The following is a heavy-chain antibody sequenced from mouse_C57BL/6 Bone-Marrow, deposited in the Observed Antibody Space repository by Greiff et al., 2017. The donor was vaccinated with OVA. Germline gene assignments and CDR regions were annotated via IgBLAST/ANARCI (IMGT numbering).Heavy chain of an antibody. Sequence: EVKLMESGPGLVKPSQSLSLTCSVTGYSITSGYYWNWIRQYPGNKREWMGYISYDGSNNYNPSLKNRISITRDPSKNQFFLKLNSVTTEDTATYYCARRGFYYVNPRWYFDVWGTGTTVTVSS. CDR3: ARRGFYYVNPRWYFDV. D-gene: IGHD2-1*01. CDR1: GYSITSGYY. CDR2: ISYDGSN. V-gene: IGHV3-6*01. J-gene: IGHJ1*03.